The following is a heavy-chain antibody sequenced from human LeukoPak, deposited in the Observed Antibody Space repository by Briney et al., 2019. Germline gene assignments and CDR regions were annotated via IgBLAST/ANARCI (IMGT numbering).Heavy chain of an antibody. CDR3: ATEGQCGFTTCPDLQF. CDR2: VFRTGRT. D-gene: IGHD2-2*01. J-gene: IGHJ4*02. V-gene: IGHV4-30-2*01. Sequence: SQTLSLTCTVSGSSTNAGGYFWSWIRQPPGKGLEWIGYVFRTGRTSYNPSLDSRVTISLDRSRNQFSLRLTSVTAADSAMYYCATEGQCGFTTCPDLQFWGQGILVSVSS. CDR1: GSSTNAGGYF.